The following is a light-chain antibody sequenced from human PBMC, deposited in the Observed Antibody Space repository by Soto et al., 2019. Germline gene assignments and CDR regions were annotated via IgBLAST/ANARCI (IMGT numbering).Light chain of an antibody. V-gene: IGLV1-47*02. CDR1: SSNIGSNY. J-gene: IGLJ3*02. Sequence: QLVLTQPPSASGTPGQRVTISCSGSSSNIGSNYVYWYQQLPGTAPKLLIYSNNQRPSGVPDRFSGSKSGTSASLAISGLRSEDEADYYCAAWDDSLSGPWVFGGGTKVTVL. CDR2: SNN. CDR3: AAWDDSLSGPWV.